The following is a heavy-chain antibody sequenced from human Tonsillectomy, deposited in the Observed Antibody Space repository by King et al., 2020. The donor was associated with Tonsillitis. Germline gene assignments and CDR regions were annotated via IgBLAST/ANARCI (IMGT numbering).Heavy chain of an antibody. CDR2: VFPLDSET. Sequence: VQLVESGTAVKKPGESLTISCKTSGYIFTDHGIGWLRQTPGMGLEYMGIVFPLDSETRVVPSFQDHIVVSVDKSISTVFLQWNTVKASDTATYYCARLRPHGPASPYFDLWGEGTLVIVSS. V-gene: IGHV5-51*01. CDR3: ARLRPHGPASPYFDL. J-gene: IGHJ4*02. D-gene: IGHD2-15*01. CDR1: GYIFTDHG.